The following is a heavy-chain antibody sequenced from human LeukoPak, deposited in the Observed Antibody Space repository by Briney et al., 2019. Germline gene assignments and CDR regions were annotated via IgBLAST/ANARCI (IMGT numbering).Heavy chain of an antibody. CDR2: IYSRVT. J-gene: IGHJ4*02. CDR1: GGSISSYY. D-gene: IGHD6-13*01. Sequence: SETLSLTCTVSGGSISSYYLSWIRQPAGKGLEWIGRIYSRVTTYNPSLKSRVTMSADTSRNHVSLTLNSVTAADTAVYYCAREIAAAGLEFDYWGQGTLVTVSS. V-gene: IGHV4-4*07. CDR3: AREIAAAGLEFDY.